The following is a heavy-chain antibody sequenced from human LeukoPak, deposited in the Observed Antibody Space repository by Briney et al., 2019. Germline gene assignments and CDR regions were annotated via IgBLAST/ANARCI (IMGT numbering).Heavy chain of an antibody. D-gene: IGHD3-22*01. Sequence: GGSLRLSCAASGFTFSSYAMSWVRQAPGKGLEWVSAISGSGGSTYYADSVKGRFTISRDNSKNTLYLQMNSLRAEDTAVYYCAKGFLSLPYDSSGYCRYYFDYWGQGTLVTLSS. CDR1: GFTFSSYA. V-gene: IGHV3-23*01. J-gene: IGHJ4*02. CDR3: AKGFLSLPYDSSGYCRYYFDY. CDR2: ISGSGGST.